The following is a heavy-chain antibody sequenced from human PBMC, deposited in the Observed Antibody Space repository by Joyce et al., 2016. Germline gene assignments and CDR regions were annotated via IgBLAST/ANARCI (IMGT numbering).Heavy chain of an antibody. CDR1: GGSISSRSYY. CDR3: ASQEGGITAMDV. CDR2: IYYSGST. D-gene: IGHD1-14*01. Sequence: QLQMQESGPGLVKPSATLSLICTVSGGSISSRSYYWGWIRQPPGKGLEWIASIYYSGSTYYNPSLKSRVTISVDTSKNHFSLKLSSVTAADTAVYYCASQEGGITAMDVWGQGTTVTVSS. V-gene: IGHV4-39*02. J-gene: IGHJ6*02.